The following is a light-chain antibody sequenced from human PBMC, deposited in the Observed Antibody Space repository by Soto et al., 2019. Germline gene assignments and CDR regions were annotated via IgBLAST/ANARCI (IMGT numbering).Light chain of an antibody. V-gene: IGLV2-14*01. CDR1: NRDVGSYNL. CDR2: EVR. Sequence: QSALTQPASVSGSPGQSITISCTGTNRDVGSYNLVSWYQQRPGEAPKLIISEVRNRPSGISYRFTGSKSGNTASLTISGLQAEDEDDYYCSSYTTTSTRVFGGGTKLTVL. CDR3: SSYTTTSTRV. J-gene: IGLJ3*02.